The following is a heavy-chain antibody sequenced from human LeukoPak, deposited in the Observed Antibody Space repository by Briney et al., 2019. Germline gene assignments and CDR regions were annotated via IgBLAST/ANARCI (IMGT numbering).Heavy chain of an antibody. J-gene: IGHJ4*02. CDR3: AKDHRGTSKVATPFLDY. CDR2: IRYDGSNK. V-gene: IGHV3-30*02. Sequence: PGGSLRLSCAASGFTFSSYGMHWVRQAPGKGLEWVAFIRYDGSNKYYADSVKGRFTISRDNSKNTLYLQMNSLRAEDTAVYYCAKDHRGTSKVATPFLDYWGQGTLVTVSS. CDR1: GFTFSSYG. D-gene: IGHD5-12*01.